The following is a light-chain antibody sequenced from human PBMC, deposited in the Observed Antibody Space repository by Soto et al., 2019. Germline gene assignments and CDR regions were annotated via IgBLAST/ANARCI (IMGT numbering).Light chain of an antibody. V-gene: IGLV2-23*01. CDR2: EGS. Sequence: QSALTQPASVSGSPGQSITISCTGTSSDVGSFNLVSWYQHHPGKAPKLMIYEGSKRPSWVSNRFSGSKSGNTASLTISGLQAEDEADYYCCSYAGSRVFGGGTKLTVL. J-gene: IGLJ3*02. CDR1: SSDVGSFNL. CDR3: CSYAGSRV.